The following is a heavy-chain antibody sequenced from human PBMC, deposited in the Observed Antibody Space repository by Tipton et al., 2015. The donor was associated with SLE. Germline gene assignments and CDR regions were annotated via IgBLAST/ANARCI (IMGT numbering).Heavy chain of an antibody. CDR2: ISGGGYT. CDR1: GFTFSLYG. V-gene: IGHV3-NL1*01. J-gene: IGHJ4*02. Sequence: SLRLSCAASGFTFSLYGMHWVRQAPGKGLEWVALISGGGYTYYADSVKGRFTIPRDNSKNSLYLEMHSLRAEDTAVYYCAKPGGVVGGHYFDFWGQGTLVTVSS. CDR3: AKPGGVVGGHYFDF. D-gene: IGHD1-26*01.